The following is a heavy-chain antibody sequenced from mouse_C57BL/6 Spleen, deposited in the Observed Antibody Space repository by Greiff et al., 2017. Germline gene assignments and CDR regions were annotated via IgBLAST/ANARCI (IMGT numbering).Heavy chain of an antibody. J-gene: IGHJ3*01. Sequence: DVKLVESGGGLVKPGGSLKLSCAASGFTFSSYAMSWVRQTPEKRLEWVATISDGGSYTYYPDNVKGRFTISRDNAKNNLYLQMSHLKSEDTAMYYCAREGMVRELAYWGQGTLVTVSA. D-gene: IGHD2-2*01. CDR3: AREGMVRELAY. V-gene: IGHV5-4*01. CDR2: ISDGGSYT. CDR1: GFTFSSYA.